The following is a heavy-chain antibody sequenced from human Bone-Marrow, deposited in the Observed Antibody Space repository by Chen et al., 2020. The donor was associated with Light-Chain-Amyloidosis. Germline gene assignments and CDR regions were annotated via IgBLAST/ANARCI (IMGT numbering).Heavy chain of an antibody. J-gene: IGHJ4*02. V-gene: IGHV3-48*01. CDR3: ARDPSDYYYGSGSYYFDY. CDR1: GFTFSSYS. Sequence: EVQLVESGGGLVQPGGSLRLSCAASGFTFSSYSMNWVRQAPWKGLEWVSYISSSSSTIYYADSVKGRFTISRDNAKNSLYLQMNSLRAEDTAVYYCARDPSDYYYGSGSYYFDYWGQGTLVTVSS. D-gene: IGHD3-10*01. CDR2: ISSSSSTI.